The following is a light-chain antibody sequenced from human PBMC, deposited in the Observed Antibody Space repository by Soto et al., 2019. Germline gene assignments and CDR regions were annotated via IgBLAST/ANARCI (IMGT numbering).Light chain of an antibody. CDR1: SSDVGGYNR. CDR3: SFYTRSSPFV. Sequence: QSALTQPPSVSGSPGQSVTISCTGTSSDVGGYNRVSWYQQPPGTAPKLIIYGVSNRPSGVPDRFSASKSGTTASLTISGPQAEDEDDYHSSFYTRSSPFVFGGGTKLTVL. CDR2: GVS. V-gene: IGLV2-18*01. J-gene: IGLJ2*01.